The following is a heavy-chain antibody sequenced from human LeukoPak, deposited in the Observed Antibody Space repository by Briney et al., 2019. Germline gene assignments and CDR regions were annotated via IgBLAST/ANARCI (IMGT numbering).Heavy chain of an antibody. Sequence: GGSLRLSCAASGFTFSSYAMHWVRQARGKGLEYFSAISSNGGSTYYANSVKGRFTIPRDNSKNTLYLQMGSLRAEDMAVYYCARSFSRTAIPYYFDYWGQGTLVTVSS. D-gene: IGHD2-21*02. V-gene: IGHV3-64*01. CDR2: ISSNGGST. CDR3: ARSFSRTAIPYYFDY. CDR1: GFTFSSYA. J-gene: IGHJ4*02.